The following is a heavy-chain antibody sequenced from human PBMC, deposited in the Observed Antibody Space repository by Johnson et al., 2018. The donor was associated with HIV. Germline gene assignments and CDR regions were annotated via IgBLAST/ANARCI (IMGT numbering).Heavy chain of an antibody. V-gene: IGHV3-30*18. CDR1: GFTVSSNY. CDR2: TPDDGANN. J-gene: IGHJ3*02. Sequence: SCAASGFTVSSNYMSWVRQAPGKALEWVAATPDDGANNYYGDSVKGRFTLSRDNSKNTLYLQMNSLRAEDTAVYYCAKAPSPRGAFDIWGQGTMVTVSS. CDR3: AKAPSPRGAFDI.